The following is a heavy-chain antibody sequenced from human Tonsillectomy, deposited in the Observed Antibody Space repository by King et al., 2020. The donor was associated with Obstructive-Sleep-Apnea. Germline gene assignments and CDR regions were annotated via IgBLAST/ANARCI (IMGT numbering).Heavy chain of an antibody. D-gene: IGHD2-15*01. V-gene: IGHV3-7*03. CDR3: ARLRGYCSGGSCFPPDY. CDR1: GFTFSSYW. J-gene: IGHJ4*02. Sequence: VQLVESGGGLVQPGGSLRLSCVASGFTFSSYWMTWVRHPPGRGLEWVANIKGDESEKYYLVSVKGRFTVSRDNARNSVYLQMNSLRVDDTGIYYWARLRGYCSGGSCFPPDYWGQGTPVTVTS. CDR2: IKGDESEK.